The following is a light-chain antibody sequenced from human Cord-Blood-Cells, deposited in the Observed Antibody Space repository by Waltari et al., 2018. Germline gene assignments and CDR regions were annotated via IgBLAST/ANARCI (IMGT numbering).Light chain of an antibody. V-gene: IGLV2-11*01. CDR1: SSDVGGSNY. J-gene: IGLJ2*01. Sequence: QSALPQPRSVSGSPGQSVTLSCTGTSSDVGGSNYVSWYQQHPGKAPKLMIYDVSKRPSGVPDRFSGSKSGNTASLTITGLQAEDEADYYCCSYAGSYTFHVVFGGGTKLTVL. CDR2: DVS. CDR3: CSYAGSYTFHVV.